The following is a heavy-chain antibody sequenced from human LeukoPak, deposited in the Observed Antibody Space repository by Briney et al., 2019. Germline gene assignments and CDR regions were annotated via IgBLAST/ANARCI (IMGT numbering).Heavy chain of an antibody. J-gene: IGHJ4*02. Sequence: SETLSLTCTVSGGSIYSTYYYWGWIRQPPGKGLEWIGSIYYSGRPYYSPSPKSRVTISVDTSNNQFSLKLNSVTAADTAVYYCARHLEAVPLTLSGVFDSWGQGPWSPSPQ. CDR2: IYYSGRP. CDR3: ARHLEAVPLTLSGVFDS. D-gene: IGHD3-10*02. V-gene: IGHV4-39*01. CDR1: GGSIYSTYYY.